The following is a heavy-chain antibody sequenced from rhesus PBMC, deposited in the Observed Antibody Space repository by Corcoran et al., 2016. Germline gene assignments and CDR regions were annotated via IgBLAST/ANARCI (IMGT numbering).Heavy chain of an antibody. V-gene: IGHV4-80*01. CDR1: GGSFSSYW. D-gene: IGHD6S26*01. J-gene: IGHJ4*01. Sequence: QVQLQESGPGLVKPSETLSLTCAVSGGSFSSYWWSWIRQPPGKGLGWIGEINGNSGSTNYNPSLKSLVTISKDATKNQFSLKLSSVTAADTAVYYCARYSLYSSGWSDFDYWGQGVLVTVSS. CDR3: ARYSLYSSGWSDFDY. CDR2: INGNSGST.